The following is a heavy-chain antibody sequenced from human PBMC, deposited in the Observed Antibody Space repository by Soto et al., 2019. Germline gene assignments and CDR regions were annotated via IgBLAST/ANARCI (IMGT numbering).Heavy chain of an antibody. J-gene: IGHJ6*03. Sequence: ASVKVSCKAFGYTFTSYGISWVRQAPGQGLEWMGWISAYNGNTNYAQKLQGRVTMTADTSTSTAYMELRSLRSDDTAVYYCARVDNWNDGYYYYYMDVWGKGTTVTVSS. D-gene: IGHD1-20*01. CDR2: ISAYNGNT. CDR1: GYTFTSYG. CDR3: ARVDNWNDGYYYYYMDV. V-gene: IGHV1-18*01.